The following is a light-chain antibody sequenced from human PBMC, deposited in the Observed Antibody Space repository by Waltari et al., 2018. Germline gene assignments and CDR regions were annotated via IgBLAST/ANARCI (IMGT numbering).Light chain of an antibody. CDR3: QQSYRTPYT. CDR1: QSISSY. CDR2: GAS. Sequence: EIQMTQSPSSLSASVESRVTVTCRASQSISSYLNWYQQKPGKAPKLLIYGASSLQSGVPSRFSGSGSGTDFTLTISSLQPEDFATYYCQQSYRTPYTFGLGTKLQI. V-gene: IGKV1-39*01. J-gene: IGKJ2*01.